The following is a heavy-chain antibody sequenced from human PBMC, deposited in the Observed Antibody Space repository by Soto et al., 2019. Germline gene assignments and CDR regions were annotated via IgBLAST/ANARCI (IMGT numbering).Heavy chain of an antibody. CDR1: GFTVRSSY. Sequence: EVQVVESGGGLVQPGGSLRLSCAASGFTVRSSYMSWVRQAPGKGLEWVSSMYSGGTTYYADSVRGRFSISRDNSKNTLFLQMNSVRAEYTAVYYCAREMTAARGGSWGQGALVIVSS. J-gene: IGHJ5*02. CDR2: MYSGGTT. V-gene: IGHV3-66*01. CDR3: AREMTAARGGS. D-gene: IGHD2-21*02.